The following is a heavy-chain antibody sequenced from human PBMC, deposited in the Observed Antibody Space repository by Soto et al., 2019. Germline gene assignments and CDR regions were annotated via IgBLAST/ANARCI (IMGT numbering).Heavy chain of an antibody. CDR3: ARAAELLWFGESGHWFDP. CDR1: GGSISSYY. CDR2: IYYSGST. V-gene: IGHV4-59*01. J-gene: IGHJ5*02. D-gene: IGHD3-10*01. Sequence: SETLSLTCTVSGGSISSYYWSWIRQPPGKGLEWIGYIYYSGSTNYNPSLKSRVTISVDTSKNQFSLKLSSVTAADTAVYYCARAAELLWFGESGHWFDPWGQGTLVTVSS.